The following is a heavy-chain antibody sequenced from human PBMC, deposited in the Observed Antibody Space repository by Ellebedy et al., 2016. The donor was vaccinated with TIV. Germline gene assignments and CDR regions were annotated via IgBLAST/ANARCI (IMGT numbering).Heavy chain of an antibody. D-gene: IGHD2-15*01. CDR2: IYSDGST. CDR3: TSRPIRAVAGGLDI. CDR1: GASISTRSYY. V-gene: IGHV4-39*07. J-gene: IGHJ3*02. Sequence: SETLSLXCSVSGASISTRSYYWGWIRQSPGKGLEWIGNIYSDGSTYYNSSLQSRLTISMDKAKNQLSLKLTSVTAADTAMYYCTSRPIRAVAGGLDIWGQGTMVTVSS.